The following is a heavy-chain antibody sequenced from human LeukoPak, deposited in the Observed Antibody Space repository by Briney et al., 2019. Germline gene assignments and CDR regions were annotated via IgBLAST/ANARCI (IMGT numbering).Heavy chain of an antibody. D-gene: IGHD3-10*01. V-gene: IGHV3-7*01. Sequence: PGGSLRLSCAASGFTFGNHWMTWVRQAPRKGLEWLAHIKEDGSETAYVDSVRGRFTISRDNAKNSLYLQMSSLRDEDTAVYYCARDRGFLLFDYWGQGTLVSVSS. CDR1: GFTFGNHW. J-gene: IGHJ4*02. CDR3: ARDRGFLLFDY. CDR2: IKEDGSET.